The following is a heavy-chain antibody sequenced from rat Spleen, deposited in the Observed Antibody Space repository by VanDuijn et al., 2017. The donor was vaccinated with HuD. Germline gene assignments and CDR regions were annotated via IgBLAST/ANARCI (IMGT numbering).Heavy chain of an antibody. D-gene: IGHD1-12*03. CDR1: GFTFNKFW. CDR3: AGGDYYAGYGYVMDA. CDR2: IIDTGGRT. Sequence: EVQLVESGGGLVQPGRSLKLSCVASGFTFNKFWMTWIRQAPGKGLEWVASIIDTGGRTYYPDSVKGRFTISRDNAKSTLYLQMDSLRSEDTATYYCAGGDYYAGYGYVMDAWGQGASVTVSS. V-gene: IGHV5-31*01. J-gene: IGHJ4*01.